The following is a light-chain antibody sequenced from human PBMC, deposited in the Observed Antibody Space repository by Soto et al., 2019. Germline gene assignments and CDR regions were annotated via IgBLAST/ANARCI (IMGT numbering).Light chain of an antibody. CDR2: GAS. V-gene: IGKV3-15*01. CDR3: QQYNKWPLT. CDR1: QSVSSN. Sequence: EIVMTQSPATLSVSPGERATLSCRASQSVSSNLAWYQQKPGQAPRPLIYGASTRATGLPARFSGSGSGTEFTLTISSLQSEDFAVYYCQQYNKWPLTFGGGTKVDIK. J-gene: IGKJ4*01.